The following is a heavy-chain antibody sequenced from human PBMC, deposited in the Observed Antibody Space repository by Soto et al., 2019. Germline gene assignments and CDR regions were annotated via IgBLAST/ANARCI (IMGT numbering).Heavy chain of an antibody. J-gene: IGHJ4*02. D-gene: IGHD6-13*01. CDR2: INAGNGNT. CDR3: AKAAAGDFDY. V-gene: IGHV1-3*01. CDR1: GYTFTSYA. Sequence: QVQLGQSGAAVKKPGASVKFSCKASGYTFTSYARHWGRQAPGQRLEWIGWINAGNGNTKYSQRLQGRVTITRDTSANTAYMELSSLRSEDTYGYYCAKAAAGDFDYWGQGTLVTVSS.